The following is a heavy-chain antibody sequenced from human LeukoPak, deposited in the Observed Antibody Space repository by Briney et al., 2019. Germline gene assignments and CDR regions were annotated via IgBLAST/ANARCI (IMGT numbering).Heavy chain of an antibody. D-gene: IGHD3-22*01. Sequence: PSETLSLTCTVSGGSISSSSYYWGWIRQPPGKGLEWIGSIYYSGSTYYNPSLKSRVTISVDTSKNQFSLKLSSVTAADTAVYYCARDGYYYDSSGYDGMDVWGQGTTVTVSS. CDR1: GGSISSSSYY. J-gene: IGHJ6*02. CDR3: ARDGYYYDSSGYDGMDV. V-gene: IGHV4-39*07. CDR2: IYYSGST.